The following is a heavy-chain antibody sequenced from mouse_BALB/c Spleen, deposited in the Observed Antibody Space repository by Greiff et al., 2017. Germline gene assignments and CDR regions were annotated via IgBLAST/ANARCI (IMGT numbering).Heavy chain of an antibody. Sequence: EVKLMESGGGLVQPGGSLKLSCAASGFTFSSYTMSWVRQTPEKRLEWVAYISNGGGSTYYPDTVKGRFTISRDNAKNTLYLQMSSLKSEDTAMYYCARQKGVTTVFAYWGQGTLVTVSA. CDR3: ARQKGVTTVFAY. J-gene: IGHJ3*01. D-gene: IGHD1-1*01. CDR2: ISNGGGST. CDR1: GFTFSSYT. V-gene: IGHV5-12-2*01.